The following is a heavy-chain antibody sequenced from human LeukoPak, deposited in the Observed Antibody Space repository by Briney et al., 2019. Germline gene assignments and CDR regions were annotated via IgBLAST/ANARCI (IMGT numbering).Heavy chain of an antibody. CDR2: ISAYNGDT. CDR1: GYTFTGYY. D-gene: IGHD4-17*01. CDR3: ARDTQRDYGDYYWFDP. J-gene: IGHJ5*02. V-gene: IGHV1-18*04. Sequence: ASVEVSCKASGYTFTGYYMHWVRQAPGQGLEWMGWISAYNGDTNYAQRFQGRVTMTTDTSTSTVYMELRSLRSDDTAVYYCARDTQRDYGDYYWFDPWGQGTLVTVSS.